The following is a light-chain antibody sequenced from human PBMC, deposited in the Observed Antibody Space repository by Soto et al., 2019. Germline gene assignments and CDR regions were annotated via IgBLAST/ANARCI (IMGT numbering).Light chain of an antibody. V-gene: IGLV1-51*02. CDR2: ENT. CDR1: SSDIGRHH. CDR3: GTWDISLSRV. Sequence: QSVLTQPPSVSAAPGEGVTISCSGSSSDIGRHHVSWYQQLPGTAPKLLIYENTKRPSGIPDRFSGSKSGTSATLGITGLQTGDEADYYCGTWDISLSRVFGAGTKVTVL. J-gene: IGLJ1*01.